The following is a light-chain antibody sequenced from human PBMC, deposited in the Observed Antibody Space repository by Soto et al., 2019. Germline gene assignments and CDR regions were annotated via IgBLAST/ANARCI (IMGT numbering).Light chain of an antibody. CDR2: DVN. CDR3: NSYNSSSTLPYV. J-gene: IGLJ1*01. V-gene: IGLV2-14*01. Sequence: QSVLTQPASVSGSPGQSITISCTGTSSDVGGYNLVSWYQQYPDKAPKLMIFDVNTRPSGVSNRFSGSKSGNTASLTISGLQAEDEADYYCNSYNSSSTLPYVFGTGTKVTVL. CDR1: SSDVGGYNL.